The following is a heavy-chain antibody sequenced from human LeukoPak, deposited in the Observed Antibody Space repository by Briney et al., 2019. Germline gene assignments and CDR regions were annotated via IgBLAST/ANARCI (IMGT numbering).Heavy chain of an antibody. D-gene: IGHD4-17*01. CDR1: GFTFSSYS. V-gene: IGHV3-21*01. CDR2: ISSSSSYI. J-gene: IGHJ4*02. CDR3: ARSYGDYVDCFDY. Sequence: GGSLRLSCAASGFTFSSYSMNWVRQAPGKGLEWVSSISSSSSYIYYADSVKGRFTISRDNAKNSLYLQINSLRAEDTAVYYCARSYGDYVDCFDYWGQGTLVTVS.